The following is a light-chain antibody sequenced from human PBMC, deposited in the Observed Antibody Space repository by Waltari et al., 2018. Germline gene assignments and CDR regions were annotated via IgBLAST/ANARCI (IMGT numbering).Light chain of an antibody. CDR2: EAC. CDR3: QQFYDLPLT. J-gene: IGKJ4*01. Sequence: DIQMTQSPSSLSASVGDRVTITCQASQDINNYLNWYQQKPGKAPKLLIYEACNLERGVPARLSGSGAGTDFTFTITSLQPEDMETDYCQQFYDLPLTFGGGTKVEIK. CDR1: QDINNY. V-gene: IGKV1-33*01.